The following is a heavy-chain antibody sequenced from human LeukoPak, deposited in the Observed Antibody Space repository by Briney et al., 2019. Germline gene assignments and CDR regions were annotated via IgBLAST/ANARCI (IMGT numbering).Heavy chain of an antibody. CDR2: INSDGSST. CDR1: GFTFSSYW. CDR3: AVGYYFDY. Sequence: PGGSLRLSCAASGFTFSSYWMHWVRQAPGKGLGWVSRINSDGSSTSYADSVKGRFTISRDNAKNTLYLQMNSLRAEDTAVYYCAVGYYFDYWGQGTLVTVSS. V-gene: IGHV3-74*01. D-gene: IGHD3-16*01. J-gene: IGHJ4*02.